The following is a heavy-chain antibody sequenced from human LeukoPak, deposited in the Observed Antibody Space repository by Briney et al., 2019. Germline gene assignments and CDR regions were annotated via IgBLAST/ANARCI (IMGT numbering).Heavy chain of an antibody. CDR2: ISSDGSST. V-gene: IGHV3-74*01. CDR1: GFTFGNYG. CDR3: ARNYYGSVDY. D-gene: IGHD3-10*01. Sequence: GGSLRLSCAASGFTFGNYGMHWLRQAPGEGLVWVSRISSDGSSTNYADSVKGRFTISRDSAKNTLYMQMNSPGAEDTAVYYCARNYYGSVDYWGQGTLVTVSS. J-gene: IGHJ4*02.